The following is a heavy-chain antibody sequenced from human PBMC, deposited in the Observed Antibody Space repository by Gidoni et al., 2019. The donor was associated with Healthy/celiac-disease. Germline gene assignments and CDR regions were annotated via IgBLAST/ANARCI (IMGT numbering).Heavy chain of an antibody. J-gene: IGHJ6*02. CDR3: AKRGYSYGSNYYYYGMDV. V-gene: IGHV3-30*18. Sequence: QVQLVDSGGGVVQPGRSLRLSCAASGFTFSSYGLHWVRQAPGKGLEGVAGISYDGSNKYYADSVKGRFTISRDNSKNTLYLQMNSLRAEDTAVYYCAKRGYSYGSNYYYYGMDVWGQGTTVTVSS. D-gene: IGHD5-18*01. CDR1: GFTFSSYG. CDR2: ISYDGSNK.